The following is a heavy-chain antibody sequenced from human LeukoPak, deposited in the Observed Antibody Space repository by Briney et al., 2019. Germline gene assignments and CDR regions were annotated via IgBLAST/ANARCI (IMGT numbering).Heavy chain of an antibody. J-gene: IGHJ3*02. CDR3: AKAHSSSSLADAFDI. V-gene: IGHV3-9*01. CDR1: GFTFDDYA. Sequence: GGSLRLSCAASGFTFDDYAMHWVRQAPGKGLEWVSGISWNSGSVGYADSVKGRFTISRVNAKNSLYLQMNSLRAEDTALYYCAKAHSSSSLADAFDIWGQGTMVTVSS. D-gene: IGHD6-6*01. CDR2: ISWNSGSV.